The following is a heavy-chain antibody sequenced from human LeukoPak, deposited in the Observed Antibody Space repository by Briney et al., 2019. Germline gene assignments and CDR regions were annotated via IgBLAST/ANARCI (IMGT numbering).Heavy chain of an antibody. V-gene: IGHV3-48*03. J-gene: IGHJ4*02. D-gene: IGHD3-3*01. CDR2: ISSSGSTI. CDR3: ARTQYDFLGFDY. CDR1: GFTFSSYE. Sequence: GGSLRLSCAASGFTFSSYEMNWVRQAPGKGLEWVSYISSSGSTIYYADSVKGRFTISRDNAKNSLYLQMNSLRAEDTAVYYCARTQYDFLGFDYWGQGTLVTVSS.